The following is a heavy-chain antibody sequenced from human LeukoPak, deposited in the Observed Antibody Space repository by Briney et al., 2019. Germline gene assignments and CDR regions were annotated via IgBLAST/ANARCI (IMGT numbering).Heavy chain of an antibody. D-gene: IGHD5-12*01. CDR1: GGTFSSYA. CDR2: IIPILGIA. J-gene: IGHJ5*02. Sequence: GASVKVSCKASGGTFSSYAISWVRQAPGQGLEWMGRIIPILGIANYAQKFQGRVTITADKSTSTAYMELSSLRSEDTAVYYCARDRGYSGYDMGYNWFDPWGQGTLVTVSS. V-gene: IGHV1-69*04. CDR3: ARDRGYSGYDMGYNWFDP.